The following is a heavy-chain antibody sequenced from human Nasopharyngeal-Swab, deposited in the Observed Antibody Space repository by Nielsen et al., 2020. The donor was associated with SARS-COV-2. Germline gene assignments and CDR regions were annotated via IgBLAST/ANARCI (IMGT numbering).Heavy chain of an antibody. V-gene: IGHV1-18*01. D-gene: IGHD3-3*01. Sequence: ASVKVSCKASGYTFTSYGISWVRQAPGQGLEWMGWISAYNGNTNYAQKLQGRVTITADKSTSTAYMELSSLRSEDTAVYYCARDAGASTWSGLPWAYWGQGTLVTVSS. J-gene: IGHJ4*02. CDR1: GYTFTSYG. CDR2: ISAYNGNT. CDR3: ARDAGASTWSGLPWAY.